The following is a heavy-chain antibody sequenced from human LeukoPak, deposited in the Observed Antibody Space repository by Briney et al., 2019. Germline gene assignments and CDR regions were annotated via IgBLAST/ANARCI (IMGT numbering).Heavy chain of an antibody. J-gene: IGHJ4*02. V-gene: IGHV1-18*01. CDR1: GYTFTSYG. Sequence: VSVKVSCKASGYTFTSYGISWVRQAPGQGLEWMGWISAYNGNTNYAQKLQGRVTMTTDTSTSTAYMELRSLRSDDTAVYYCARDPSSSWIRGDFDYWGQGTLVTVSS. D-gene: IGHD6-13*01. CDR3: ARDPSSSWIRGDFDY. CDR2: ISAYNGNT.